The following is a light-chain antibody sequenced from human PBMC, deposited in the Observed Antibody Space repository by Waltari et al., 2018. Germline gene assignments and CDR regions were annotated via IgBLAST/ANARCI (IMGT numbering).Light chain of an antibody. Sequence: DTQLTQSPSSLSASVGGRIKIACRANENINNHLNWYQQKPGKAPELLIYAASSLQARVPSRFTGDGSGTYFTLTISSLQPEDLATYYCQQTFTTPFTFGGGTKVEFQ. CDR2: AAS. V-gene: IGKV1-39*01. J-gene: IGKJ4*01. CDR3: QQTFTTPFT. CDR1: ENINNH.